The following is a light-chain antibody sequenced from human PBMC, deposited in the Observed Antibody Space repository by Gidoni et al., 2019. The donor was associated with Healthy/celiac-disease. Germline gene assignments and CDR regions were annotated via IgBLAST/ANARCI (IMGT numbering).Light chain of an antibody. J-gene: IGKJ1*01. V-gene: IGKV3-20*01. CDR2: GAS. CDR1: QSVSSSY. CDR3: QQYGSWT. Sequence: DIVLTQSPGTLSLSPGERATLSCRASQSVSSSYLAWCQQKPGQAPRLLIYGASSRATGIPDRFSGSGSGTDFTLTISRLEPEDFAVYYCQQYGSWTFGQGTKVEIK.